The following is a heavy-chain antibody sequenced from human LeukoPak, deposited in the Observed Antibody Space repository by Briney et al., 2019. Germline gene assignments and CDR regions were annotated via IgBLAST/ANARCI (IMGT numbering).Heavy chain of an antibody. CDR1: GDTFTSYA. CDR2: INAGNGNT. V-gene: IGHV1-3*01. Sequence: ASVKVSCKASGDTFTSYAIHWLRQAPGQGLEWMGWINAGNGNTKYSQKFQGRVTITSDTSASTAYMELSSLRSEDTAVYYCATSAAGTSHNWFDPWGQGTLVTVSS. J-gene: IGHJ5*02. D-gene: IGHD6-13*01. CDR3: ATSAAGTSHNWFDP.